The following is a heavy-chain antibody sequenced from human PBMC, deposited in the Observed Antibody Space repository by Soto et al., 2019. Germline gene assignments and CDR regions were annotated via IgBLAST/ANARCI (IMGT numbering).Heavy chain of an antibody. CDR2: INTGNGDT. CDR1: GYSFTHFE. Sequence: QVQLVQSGPEVKQPGASVRISCQASGYSFTHFEMHWVRQAPGQRLEWMSWINTGNGDTKYSQKFQGRVTFTRDTSASTAYLGLDGRTSEDTSFYFCARGLTRLDYWGQGTLVTVSS. V-gene: IGHV1-3*04. D-gene: IGHD7-27*01. J-gene: IGHJ4*02. CDR3: ARGLTRLDY.